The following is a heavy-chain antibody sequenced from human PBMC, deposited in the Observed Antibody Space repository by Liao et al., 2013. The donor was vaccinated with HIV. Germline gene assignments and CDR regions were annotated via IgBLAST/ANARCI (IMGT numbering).Heavy chain of an antibody. J-gene: IGHJ2*01. Sequence: QVQLQESGPGLVKPSQTLSLTCTVSGGSISSGSYYWSWIRQPAGKGLEWIGYIYSSGNTNYNPSLKSRVTISVDTSKNQFSLNLSSVTAADTAVYYCARVQWXQRELYSDLWGRGTLVIVSS. V-gene: IGHV4-61*02. CDR2: IYSSGNT. D-gene: IGHD6-19*01. CDR3: ARVQWXQRELYSDL. CDR1: GGSISSGSYY.